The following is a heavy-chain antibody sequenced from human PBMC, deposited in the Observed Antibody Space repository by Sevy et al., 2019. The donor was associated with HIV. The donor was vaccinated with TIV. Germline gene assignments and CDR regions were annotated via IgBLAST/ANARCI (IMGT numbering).Heavy chain of an antibody. D-gene: IGHD2-21*01. V-gene: IGHV1-2*02. J-gene: IGHJ4*02. CDR2: IESVSGDT. Sequence: ASVKVSCEAFGYKFTDYYIHWVRQAPGQGLEWMGWIESVSGDTNYAWRFEGRVTLTRDPSINTAYMELSRLTSDDTAIYFCAGDVAPSGDHRFDHWGQGALVTVSS. CDR1: GYKFTDYY. CDR3: AGDVAPSGDHRFDH.